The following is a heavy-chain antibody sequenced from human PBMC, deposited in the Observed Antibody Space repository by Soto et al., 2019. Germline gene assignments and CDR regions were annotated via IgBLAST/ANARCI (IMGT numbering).Heavy chain of an antibody. CDR3: ARGISKYSSWYEPHTWFDA. J-gene: IGHJ5*02. CDR1: GGPINSPDYY. CDR2: LYFNGGT. V-gene: IGHV4-30-4*01. D-gene: IGHD6-13*01. Sequence: QVQLQESGPGLVKPSQTLSLTCTVSGGPINSPDYYWTWIRQSPGKGLEWIGYLYFNGGTQYNPSLRTPVSMSLDTSKKHFSLKMRSVTAADTAVYYCARGISKYSSWYEPHTWFDAWGPGVLVTVSP.